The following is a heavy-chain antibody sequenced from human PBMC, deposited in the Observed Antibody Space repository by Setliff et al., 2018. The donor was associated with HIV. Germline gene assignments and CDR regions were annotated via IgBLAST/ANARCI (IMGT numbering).Heavy chain of an antibody. Sequence: ETLSLSCAASGFTVSSNYMSWARQAPGKGLEWVSVIYIGGSTFYTDSVKGRFTISRDNSKNTLYLHMNSLRAEDTAVYYCATLRQQLITGWFDPWGQGTLVTVSS. D-gene: IGHD6-13*01. CDR1: GFTVSSNY. CDR3: ATLRQQLITGWFDP. J-gene: IGHJ5*02. V-gene: IGHV3-53*01. CDR2: IYIGGST.